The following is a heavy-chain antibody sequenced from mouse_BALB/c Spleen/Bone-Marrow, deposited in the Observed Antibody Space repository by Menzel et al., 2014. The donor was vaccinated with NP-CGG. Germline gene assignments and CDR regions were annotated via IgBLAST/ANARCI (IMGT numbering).Heavy chain of an antibody. CDR2: INPSTGYT. CDR3: ARDDYDAIAY. Sequence: VQLQQSGAELAKPGASVKMSCKASGYTFTSYWMHWIKQRPGQGLEWIGYINPSTGYTEYNQTFKGKATLTAVKSSTTAYMQLSSLTSEDSAVYYCARDDYDAIAYWGQGTLVTVSA. V-gene: IGHV1-7*01. D-gene: IGHD2-4*01. CDR1: GYTFTSYW. J-gene: IGHJ3*01.